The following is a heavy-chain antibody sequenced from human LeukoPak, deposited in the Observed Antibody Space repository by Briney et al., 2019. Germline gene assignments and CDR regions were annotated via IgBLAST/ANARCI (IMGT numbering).Heavy chain of an antibody. CDR1: GGSISSYY. CDR3: ARATYYYDSSGYLGPLPLDY. Sequence: SETLSLTCTVSGGSISSYYWSWIRQPPGKGPEWVGYIYYSGSTNYHPSLKSRVTISVDTSKNQFSLKLSSVTAADTAVYYCARATYYYDSSGYLGPLPLDYWGQGTLVTVSS. D-gene: IGHD3-22*01. J-gene: IGHJ4*02. CDR2: IYYSGST. V-gene: IGHV4-59*01.